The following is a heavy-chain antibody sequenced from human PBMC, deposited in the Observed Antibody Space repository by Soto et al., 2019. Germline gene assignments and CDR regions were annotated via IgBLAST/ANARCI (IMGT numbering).Heavy chain of an antibody. D-gene: IGHD6-19*01. CDR2: INHSGST. CDR3: AGGYSSGWSYFDP. J-gene: IGHJ5*02. V-gene: IGHV4-34*01. Sequence: SETLSLTXAVYGGSFSGYYWSWIRQPPGKGLEWIGEINHSGSTNYNPSLKSRVTISVDTSKNQFSLKLSSVTAADTAVYYCAGGYSSGWSYFDPWGQGTLVTVSS. CDR1: GGSFSGYY.